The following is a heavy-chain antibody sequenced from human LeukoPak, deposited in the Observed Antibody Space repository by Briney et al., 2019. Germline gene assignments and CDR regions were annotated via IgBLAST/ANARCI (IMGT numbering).Heavy chain of an antibody. Sequence: SETLSLTCAVYGGSFSGYYWSWIRQPPGKGLEWIGEINHSGSTNYNPPLKSRVTISVDTSKNQFSLKLSSVTAADTAVYYCARRHDYVWGSYRKPANLLDYWGQGTLVTVSS. CDR2: INHSGST. J-gene: IGHJ4*02. V-gene: IGHV4-34*01. CDR1: GGSFSGYY. CDR3: ARRHDYVWGSYRKPANLLDY. D-gene: IGHD3-16*02.